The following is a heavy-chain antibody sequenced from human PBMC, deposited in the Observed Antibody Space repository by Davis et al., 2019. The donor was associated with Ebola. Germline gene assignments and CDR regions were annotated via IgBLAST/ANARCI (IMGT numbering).Heavy chain of an antibody. CDR3: ARDLMTIAAAGNYYYYGMDV. CDR2: INPNSGGT. V-gene: IGHV1-2*04. CDR1: GYTFTGYY. Sequence: ASVKVSCKASGYTFTGYYMHWVRQAPGQGLEWMGWINPNSGGTNYAQKFQGWVTMTRDTSISTAYMELSRLRSDDTAVYYCARDLMTIAAAGNYYYYGMDVWGQGTTVTVSS. J-gene: IGHJ6*02. D-gene: IGHD6-13*01.